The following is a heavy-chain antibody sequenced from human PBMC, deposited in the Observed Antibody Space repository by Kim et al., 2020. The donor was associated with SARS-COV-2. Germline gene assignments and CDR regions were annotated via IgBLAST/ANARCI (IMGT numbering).Heavy chain of an antibody. CDR2: IASDGSSK. J-gene: IGHJ5*01. Sequence: GGSLRLSCAVSGFTFSTYGMHWVRQAPGKGLEWVAIIASDGSSKYYADSVKGRFTVSRDNSKNTLYLEMNSLRVEDTAVYYCAKEYDSLSWFDSWGLGT. V-gene: IGHV3-30*18. CDR1: GFTFSTYG. D-gene: IGHD3-22*01. CDR3: AKEYDSLSWFDS.